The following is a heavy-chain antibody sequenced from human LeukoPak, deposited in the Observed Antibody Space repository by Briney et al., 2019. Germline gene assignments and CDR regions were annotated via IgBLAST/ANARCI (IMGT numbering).Heavy chain of an antibody. CDR3: ARSLPYGTTWYGRSDF. Sequence: GGSLRLSCAASGFPFNAYWMTWVRQAPGKGLEWVANIRQDGDTKYYVDSVKGRFTISRDNAMNSLYLQMNSLRAEDTAIYYCARSLPYGTTWYGRSDFWGQGTLVTVTS. J-gene: IGHJ4*02. V-gene: IGHV3-7*03. CDR2: IRQDGDTK. CDR1: GFPFNAYW. D-gene: IGHD6-13*01.